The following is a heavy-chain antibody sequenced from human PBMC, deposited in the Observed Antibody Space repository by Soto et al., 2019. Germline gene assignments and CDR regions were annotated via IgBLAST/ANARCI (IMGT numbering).Heavy chain of an antibody. V-gene: IGHV4-59*01. CDR1: GGSISSYY. CDR3: AAAAAMNWFDP. CDR2: IYYSRST. J-gene: IGHJ5*02. Sequence: PSETLSLTCTVSGGSISSYYWSWIRQPPGKGLEWIGYIYYSRSTNCNPSLKSRVTISVDTSKNQFSLKLSSVTAADTAVYYCAAAAAMNWFDPWGQGTLVTVSS. D-gene: IGHD6-13*01.